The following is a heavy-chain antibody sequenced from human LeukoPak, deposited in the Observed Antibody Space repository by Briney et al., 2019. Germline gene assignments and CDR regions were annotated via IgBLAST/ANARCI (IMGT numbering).Heavy chain of an antibody. D-gene: IGHD5-18*01. V-gene: IGHV3-43*01. Sequence: PGGSLRLSCAASGFTFDDNTMHWVRQTPGRGLEWVSFITWKSHRTHYADSVRGRFTVSRDNSKDSMHLEMNSLKTEDTGLYHCASEVGYRSLSYLGQGTLVTVSS. CDR1: GFTFDDNT. J-gene: IGHJ4*02. CDR3: ASEVGYRSLSY. CDR2: ITWKSHRT.